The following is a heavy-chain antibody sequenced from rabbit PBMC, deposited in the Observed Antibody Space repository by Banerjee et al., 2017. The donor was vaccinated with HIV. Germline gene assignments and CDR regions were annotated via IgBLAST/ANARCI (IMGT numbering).Heavy chain of an antibody. V-gene: IGHV1S47*01. J-gene: IGHJ4*01. CDR1: GFDFSSNA. D-gene: IGHD7-1*01. Sequence: EESGGGLVQPEGSLTLTCKASGFDFSSNAMCWVRQAPGKRPEWIACIYNGDGSTYYASWAKGRFSISKTSSTTVTLQMTSLTAADTATYFCAREDATTNCYSALWGPGTLVTVS. CDR2: IYNGDGST. CDR3: AREDATTNCYSAL.